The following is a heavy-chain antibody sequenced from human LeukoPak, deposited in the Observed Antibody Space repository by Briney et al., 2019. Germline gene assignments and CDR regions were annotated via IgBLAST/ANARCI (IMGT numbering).Heavy chain of an antibody. D-gene: IGHD3-10*01. CDR1: GGSISSYY. V-gene: IGHV4-59*01. CDR3: ARLDYYGSGSYRYYYFDY. CDR2: IYYSGST. J-gene: IGHJ4*02. Sequence: SETLSPTCTVSGGSISSYYWSWIRQPPGKGLEWIGYIYYSGSTNYNPSLKSRVTISVDTSKNQFSLKLSSVTAADTAVYYCARLDYYGSGSYRYYYFDYWGQGTLVTVSS.